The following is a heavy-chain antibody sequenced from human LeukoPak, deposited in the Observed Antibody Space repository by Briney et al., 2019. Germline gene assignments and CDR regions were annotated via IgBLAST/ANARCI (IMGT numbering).Heavy chain of an antibody. CDR3: ARGVALSSGRSYFDY. J-gene: IGHJ4*02. CDR2: ISSSSSYI. V-gene: IGHV3-21*01. D-gene: IGHD6-19*01. CDR1: GFTFSRYS. Sequence: GGSLRLSCAASGFTFSRYSMNWVRQAPGKGLEWVSSISSSSSYIYYADSVKGRFTISRDNAKNSLYLQMNGLRAEDTAVYYCARGVALSSGRSYFDYWGQGTLVTVSS.